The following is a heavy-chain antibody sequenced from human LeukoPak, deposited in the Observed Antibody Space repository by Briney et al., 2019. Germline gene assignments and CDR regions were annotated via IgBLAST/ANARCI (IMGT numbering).Heavy chain of an antibody. J-gene: IGHJ6*02. V-gene: IGHV1-69*04. CDR1: GGTFSSYA. CDR2: IIPILGIA. D-gene: IGHD1-26*01. Sequence: SVKVSCKASGGTFSSYAISWVRQAPGQGLEWMGRIIPILGIANYAQKFQGRVTITADKSTSTAYMELSSLRSEDTAVYYCARDFPPSSGSYYYYGMDVWGQGTTVTVSS. CDR3: ARDFPPSSGSYYYYGMDV.